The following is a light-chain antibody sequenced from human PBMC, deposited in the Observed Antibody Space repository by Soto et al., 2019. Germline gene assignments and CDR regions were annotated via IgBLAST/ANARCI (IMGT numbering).Light chain of an antibody. Sequence: QSALTQPPSASGSPGQSVTISCTGTSSDVGGCKFVSWYQQYPGKAPKLIIYEVSKRPSGVPDRFSGFKSGNKASLTVSGLRSEDEAAYYCSSCAGSNNPYVFGAGTKLTVL. J-gene: IGLJ1*01. CDR3: SSCAGSNNPYV. CDR1: SSDVGGCKF. V-gene: IGLV2-8*01. CDR2: EVS.